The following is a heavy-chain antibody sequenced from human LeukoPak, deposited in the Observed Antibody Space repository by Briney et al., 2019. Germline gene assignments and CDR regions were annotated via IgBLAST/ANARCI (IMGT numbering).Heavy chain of an antibody. V-gene: IGHV3-15*01. D-gene: IGHD3-10*01. J-gene: IGHJ5*02. CDR1: GFTFGNAW. CDR3: TIDHILSSGSYHNPSWFDP. CDR2: IKSKTDGATT. Sequence: GGSLRLSCAASGFTFGNAWMTWVRQAPGKGLEWVGRIKSKTDGATTDYAAPVKGRFTISRDDSENTLYLQMNSLKTEDAAVYYCTIDHILSSGSYHNPSWFDPWGQGTLVTVSS.